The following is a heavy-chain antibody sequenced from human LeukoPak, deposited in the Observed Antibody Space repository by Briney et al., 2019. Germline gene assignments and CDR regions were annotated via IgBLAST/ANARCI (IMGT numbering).Heavy chain of an antibody. Sequence: PSETLSLTCTVCGVSITHYWGWIRQPPGKGLEWIGSFYYSGNTYYNSSLESRVTISVDTSKNQFSLKLTSVTAADTAIYYCARQWDIVATWGRWFDPWGQGILVTVSS. D-gene: IGHD5-12*01. CDR1: GVSITHY. CDR2: FYYSGNT. V-gene: IGHV4-39*01. J-gene: IGHJ5*02. CDR3: ARQWDIVATWGRWFDP.